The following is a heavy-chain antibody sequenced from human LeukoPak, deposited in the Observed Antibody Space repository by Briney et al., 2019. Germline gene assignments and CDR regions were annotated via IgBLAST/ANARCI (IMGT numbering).Heavy chain of an antibody. J-gene: IGHJ4*02. CDR3: ARAVPYGSGSYPFDY. V-gene: IGHV4-59*01. D-gene: IGHD3-10*01. Sequence: SETLSLTCTVSGGTISSYYWSWIRQPPGKGLEWIGYIYYSGSTNYNPSLKSRVTISVDTSKNQFSLKLSSVTAADTAVYYCARAVPYGSGSYPFDYWGQGTLLTVSS. CDR2: IYYSGST. CDR1: GGTISSYY.